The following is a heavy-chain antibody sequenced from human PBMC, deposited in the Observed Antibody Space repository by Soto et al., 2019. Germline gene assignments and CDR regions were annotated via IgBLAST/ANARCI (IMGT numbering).Heavy chain of an antibody. CDR1: GFTFSSNA. CDR2: ISSSGGST. D-gene: IGHD2-15*01. J-gene: IGHJ4*02. V-gene: IGHV3-23*01. CDR3: AKAQGGSYFDY. Sequence: EVQLLESGGGLVQPGGSLRLSCAASGFTFSSNAMSWVRQAPGKGLERVSGISSSGGSTYYADSVKGRFTISRDNSKNMLYLQMNNLRAEDTAVYYCAKAQGGSYFDYWGQGTLVTVSS.